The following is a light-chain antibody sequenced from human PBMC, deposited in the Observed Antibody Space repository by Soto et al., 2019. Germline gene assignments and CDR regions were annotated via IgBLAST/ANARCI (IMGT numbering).Light chain of an antibody. CDR2: GAS. CDR3: QQRHSYPIT. V-gene: IGKV3-15*01. Sequence: EIVLTQSPVTLSVSPWERATLSCRASQSVSNNLAWYQQKPGQAPRLPIHGASTRATGIPARVSGSGSGTEFTLTISSLQPEDFATYYCQQRHSYPITFGQGTRLEIK. J-gene: IGKJ5*01. CDR1: QSVSNN.